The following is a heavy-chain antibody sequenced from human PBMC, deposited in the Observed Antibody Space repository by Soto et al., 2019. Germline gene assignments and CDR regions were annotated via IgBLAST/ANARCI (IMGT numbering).Heavy chain of an antibody. CDR3: ARRSGQLAVVDV. CDR2: IYYSGST. Sequence: LETLSHTCTVSGGSSSSYYWSWIRQPPGKGLEWIGYIYYSGSTNYNPSLKSRVTISVDTSKNQFSLKLSSVTAADTAVYYCARRSGQLAVVDVWGKGTTVTVSS. CDR1: GGSSSSYY. J-gene: IGHJ6*04. V-gene: IGHV4-59*08. D-gene: IGHD6-6*01.